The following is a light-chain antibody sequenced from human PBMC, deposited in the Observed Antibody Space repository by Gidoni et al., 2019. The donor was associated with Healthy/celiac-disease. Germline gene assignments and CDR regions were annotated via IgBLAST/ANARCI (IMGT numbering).Light chain of an antibody. CDR1: QSSSSY. Sequence: DIQMTQSPSSLSASVGDRATITCRASQSSSSYLNWYQQKPEKAPKLLIYAASSVQSGVPSRFSGSGSGRDFTIAISSLQPRDFAAYYCQQSYSTPLTFGGXTKVEIK. J-gene: IGKJ4*01. V-gene: IGKV1-39*01. CDR3: QQSYSTPLT. CDR2: AAS.